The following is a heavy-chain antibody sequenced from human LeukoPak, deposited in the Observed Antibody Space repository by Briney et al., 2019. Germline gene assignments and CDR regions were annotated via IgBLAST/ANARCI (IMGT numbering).Heavy chain of an antibody. V-gene: IGHV3-30*18. J-gene: IGHJ4*02. Sequence: GGSLRLSCAVSGFTFSRYGRYWVRQVPGKGLEWVAVISYDGSHKYNADSVKGRFPISRDNSKNTLHLQMNGLRVEDAALYYCAKSFYDSGGYYGIIDYGGQGPLATVSA. CDR3: AKSFYDSGGYYGIIDY. CDR2: ISYDGSHK. D-gene: IGHD3-22*01. CDR1: GFTFSRYG.